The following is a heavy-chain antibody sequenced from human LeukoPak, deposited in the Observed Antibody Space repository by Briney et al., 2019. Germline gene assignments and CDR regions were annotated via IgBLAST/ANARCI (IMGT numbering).Heavy chain of an antibody. CDR3: TRAGRYCSGGSCYSFY. V-gene: IGHV3-49*03. J-gene: IGHJ4*02. CDR2: IRSKAHGGTT. Sequence: GGSLRLSCTASGFTFGDYAMSGFRQAPGEGLEGVGFIRSKAHGGTTEYAASVKGRFTISRDDSKSIAYLQMDSLKTEDTAVYYCTRAGRYCSGGSCYSFYWGQGTLVTVSS. D-gene: IGHD2-15*01. CDR1: GFTFGDYA.